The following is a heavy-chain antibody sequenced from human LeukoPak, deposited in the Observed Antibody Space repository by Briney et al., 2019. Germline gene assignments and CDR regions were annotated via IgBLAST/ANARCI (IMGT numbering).Heavy chain of an antibody. CDR2: IYSGGST. Sequence: GGSLRLSCAASGFTVSSNYMSWVRQAPGKGLEWVSVIYSGGSTYYADSVKGRFTISRDNSKNTLYLQMNSVRAEDTAVYYCAGTMVRGLGDYWGQGTLVTVSS. D-gene: IGHD3-10*01. V-gene: IGHV3-66*01. J-gene: IGHJ4*02. CDR1: GFTVSSNY. CDR3: AGTMVRGLGDY.